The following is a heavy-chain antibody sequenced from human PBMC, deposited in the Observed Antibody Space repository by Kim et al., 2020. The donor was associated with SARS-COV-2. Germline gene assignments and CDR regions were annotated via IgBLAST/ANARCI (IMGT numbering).Heavy chain of an antibody. V-gene: IGHV5-51*01. Sequence: GESLKISCKGSGYSFTSYWIGWVRQMPGKGLEWMGIIYPGDSDTRYSPSFQGQVTISADKSISTAYLQWSSLKASDTAMYYCARLAASFVVPAAIDYWGQDTLVTVAS. D-gene: IGHD2-2*01. J-gene: IGHJ4*02. CDR3: ARLAASFVVPAAIDY. CDR2: IYPGDSDT. CDR1: GYSFTSYW.